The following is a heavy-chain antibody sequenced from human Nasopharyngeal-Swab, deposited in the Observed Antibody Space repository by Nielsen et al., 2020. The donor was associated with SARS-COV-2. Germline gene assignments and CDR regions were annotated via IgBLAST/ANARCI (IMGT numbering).Heavy chain of an antibody. CDR2: IYYSGST. V-gene: IGHV4-31*03. Sequence: SDTLSLTCTVSGGSISSGGYYWSWIRQHPGKGLEWIGYIYYSGSTYYNPSLKSRVTISVDTSKNQFSLKLSSVTAADTAVYYCARARTRTIFGVVGWFDPWGQGTLVTVSS. D-gene: IGHD3-3*01. CDR1: GGSISSGGYY. J-gene: IGHJ5*02. CDR3: ARARTRTIFGVVGWFDP.